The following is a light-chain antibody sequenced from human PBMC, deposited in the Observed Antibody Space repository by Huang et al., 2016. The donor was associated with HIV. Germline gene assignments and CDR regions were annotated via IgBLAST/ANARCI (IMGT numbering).Light chain of an antibody. J-gene: IGKJ4*01. V-gene: IGKV3D-15*01. Sequence: EIVMTQSPATLSVSSGGGATLSCRASQNVRSNLAWYQQTPGQAPRLLSYDTSTRASGGPARCSGSGSGTECALTISGIQSEDFAVYYCQQYDNWPPGLTFGGGTKVEI. CDR1: QNVRSN. CDR3: QQYDNWPPGLT. CDR2: DTS.